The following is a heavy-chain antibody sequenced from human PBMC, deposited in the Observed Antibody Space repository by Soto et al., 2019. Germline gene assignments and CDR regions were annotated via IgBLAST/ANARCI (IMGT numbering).Heavy chain of an antibody. CDR3: ARPPFPGCINGVCYPCDH. CDR2: INPSGGST. V-gene: IGHV1-46*01. Sequence: QVQLVQSGAEVKKPGASVKVSCKASGYTFTHYYIHWVRQAPGQGLEWMGMINPSGGSTDYAQKFQGRVTMTTDTSTTTVYMELSSLRSDDTAVYYCARPPFPGCINGVCYPCDHWGQGTLVTGSS. J-gene: IGHJ4*02. D-gene: IGHD2-8*01. CDR1: GYTFTHYY.